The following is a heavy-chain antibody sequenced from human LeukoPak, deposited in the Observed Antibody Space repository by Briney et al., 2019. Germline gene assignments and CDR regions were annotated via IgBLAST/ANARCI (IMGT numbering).Heavy chain of an antibody. D-gene: IGHD1-1*01. CDR2: ISYDGSVK. CDR1: RFSFSDYD. Sequence: GGSLRLSCRASRFSFSDYDMHWVRQAPGKGLEWVAVISYDGSVKHYADSVRGRFTISRDNSKSTLFLQTNSLRTDDTSVYFCAKFAYNWNAPDGFDMWGQGTMVIVSS. CDR3: AKFAYNWNAPDGFDM. J-gene: IGHJ3*02. V-gene: IGHV3-30*18.